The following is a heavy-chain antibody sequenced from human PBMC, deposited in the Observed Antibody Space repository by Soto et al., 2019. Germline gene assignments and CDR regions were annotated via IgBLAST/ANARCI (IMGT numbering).Heavy chain of an antibody. CDR3: ARQSTLVIYGMDV. D-gene: IGHD3-9*01. CDR2: FSYSGRT. Sequence: QLQLQESGPGLGKPSETLSLTCTVSGASINSSLYYWDWIRQSPGKGLEWIGSFSYSGRTYYNPSLKSRVTISVDTSKNQFSLKLISVTAADTAVYYCARQSTLVIYGMDVWGQGTTVIVSS. CDR1: GASINSSLYY. V-gene: IGHV4-39*01. J-gene: IGHJ6*02.